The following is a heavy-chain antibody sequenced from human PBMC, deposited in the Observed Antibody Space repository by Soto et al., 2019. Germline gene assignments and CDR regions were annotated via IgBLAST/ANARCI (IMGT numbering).Heavy chain of an antibody. CDR2: IYPGDSDT. CDR3: ARHLRSYDFFQYYYGIDV. J-gene: IGHJ6*02. D-gene: IGHD3-16*01. CDR1: GYNYKLHW. V-gene: IGHV5-51*01. Sequence: GESLKIACRGSGYNYKLHWISCGLQKPVRVLEWMGIIYPGDSDTRYNPSFQGQVTISVDKSINTAYLQWDSLEASDTATYYCARHLRSYDFFQYYYGIDVWGQGSTVTVSS.